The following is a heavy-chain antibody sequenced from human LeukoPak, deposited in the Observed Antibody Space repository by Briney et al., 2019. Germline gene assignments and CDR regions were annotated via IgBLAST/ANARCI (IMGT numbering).Heavy chain of an antibody. CDR3: ARDDY. CDR2: VNPNSGGT. V-gene: IGHV1-2*02. J-gene: IGHJ4*02. Sequence: ASVKVSLKSSVYTFTVYYMHWVRQAPGQGLAWMGWVNPNSGGTNYAQNFQGRVTMTRDTSSSTAYMELSRLRSDDTAVYYCARDDYWGQGTLVTVSS. CDR1: VYTFTVYY.